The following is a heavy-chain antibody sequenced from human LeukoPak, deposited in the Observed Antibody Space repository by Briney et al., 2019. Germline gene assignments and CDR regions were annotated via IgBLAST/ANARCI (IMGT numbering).Heavy chain of an antibody. CDR3: AKVTPLRSSSWSSYELYYFDY. Sequence: PGGSLRLSCVASAFTFSSYSMSSVRQAPGKGLEWVSAISGSGGSTYYADSVKGRFTISRDNSKNTLSLQMNSLRAEDAAVYYCAKVTPLRSSSWSSYELYYFDYWGQGTLVTVSS. D-gene: IGHD6-13*01. CDR1: AFTFSSYS. CDR2: ISGSGGST. J-gene: IGHJ4*02. V-gene: IGHV3-23*01.